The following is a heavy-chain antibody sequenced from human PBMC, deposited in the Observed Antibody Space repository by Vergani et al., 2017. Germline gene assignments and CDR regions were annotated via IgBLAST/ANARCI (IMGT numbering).Heavy chain of an antibody. J-gene: IGHJ4*02. CDR1: GGSISSSSYY. CDR3: ASGYCSSTSCYFDY. D-gene: IGHD2-2*03. V-gene: IGHV4-39*07. Sequence: QLQLQESGPGLVKPSETLSLTCTVSGGSISSSSYYWGWIRQPPGKGLEWIGSIYYSGSTYYNPSLKSRVTISVDRSKNQFSLKLSSVTAADTAVYYCASGYCSSTSCYFDYWGQGTLVTVSS. CDR2: IYYSGST.